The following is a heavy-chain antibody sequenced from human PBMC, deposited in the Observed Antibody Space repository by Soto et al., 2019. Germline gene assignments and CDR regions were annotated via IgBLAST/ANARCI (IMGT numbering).Heavy chain of an antibody. D-gene: IGHD3-22*01. CDR3: ARDLRGNYDSDAFDI. CDR1: GFTFDDYA. CDR2: ISWNSDNI. Sequence: EVQLVESGGGLVQPGRSLRLSCAASGFTFDDYAMHWVRQAPGKGLEWDSGISWNSDNIGYADSVKGRFTISRDNVKNSLYLQMNSLRAEDTAVYYCARDLRGNYDSDAFDIWGQGTMVTVSS. V-gene: IGHV3-9*01. J-gene: IGHJ3*02.